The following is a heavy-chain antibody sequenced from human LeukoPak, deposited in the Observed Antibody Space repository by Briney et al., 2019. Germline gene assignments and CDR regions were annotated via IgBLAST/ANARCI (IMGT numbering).Heavy chain of an antibody. CDR1: GFTFSSYS. Sequence: PGGSLRLSCAASGFTFSSYSMNWVRQAPGKGLEWVSSISSSSSYIYYADSVKGRFTISRDNAKNSLYLQMNSLRAEDTAVYYCARDPSITMVRGVISDSPHYYYYYMDVWGKGTTVTVSS. J-gene: IGHJ6*03. D-gene: IGHD3-10*01. CDR2: ISSSSSYI. CDR3: ARDPSITMVRGVISDSPHYYYYYMDV. V-gene: IGHV3-21*01.